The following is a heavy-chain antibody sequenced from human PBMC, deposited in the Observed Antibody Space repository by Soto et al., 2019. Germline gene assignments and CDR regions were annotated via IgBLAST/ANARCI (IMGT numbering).Heavy chain of an antibody. V-gene: IGHV1-69*13. Sequence: XXVKVSCKASGSTFSNYAISWVRQAPGQVLEWMGGIIXIFGKXNYAKKFQGRXXITADESXXKAYMELSSLRSEETAVYYCARAWDTAMVSFDYWGQGTLVTVSS. CDR1: GSTFSNYA. J-gene: IGHJ4*02. CDR3: ARAWDTAMVSFDY. CDR2: IIXIFGKX. D-gene: IGHD5-18*01.